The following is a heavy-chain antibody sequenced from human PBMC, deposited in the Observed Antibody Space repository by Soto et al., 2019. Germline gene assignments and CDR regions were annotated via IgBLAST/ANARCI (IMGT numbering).Heavy chain of an antibody. CDR3: ARDGQASGWYVSLGVRPGGEENWFDP. CDR1: GYTFTSYG. CDR2: ISAYNGNT. D-gene: IGHD6-19*01. J-gene: IGHJ5*02. V-gene: IGHV1-18*01. Sequence: QVQLVQSGAEVKKPGASVKVSCKASGYTFTSYGISWVRQAPGQGLEWMGWISAYNGNTNYAQKLQGRVTMTTDTSTSTAYMELRSLRSDDTAVYYCARDGQASGWYVSLGVRPGGEENWFDPWGQGTLVTVSS.